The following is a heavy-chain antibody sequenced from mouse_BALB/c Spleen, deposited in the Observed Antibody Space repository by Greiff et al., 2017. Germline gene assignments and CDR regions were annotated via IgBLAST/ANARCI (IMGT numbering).Heavy chain of an antibody. Sequence: LQESGAELVRPGSSVKISCKASGYAFSSYWMNWVKQRPGQGLEWIGQIYPGDGDTNYNGKFKGKATLTADKSSSTAYMQLSSLTSEDSAVYFCARWLLRENAMDYWGQGTSVTVSS. D-gene: IGHD2-3*01. J-gene: IGHJ4*01. CDR2: IYPGDGDT. CDR1: GYAFSSYW. V-gene: IGHV1-80*01. CDR3: ARWLLRENAMDY.